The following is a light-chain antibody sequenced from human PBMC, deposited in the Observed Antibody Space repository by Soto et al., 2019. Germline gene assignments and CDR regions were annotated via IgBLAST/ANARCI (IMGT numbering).Light chain of an antibody. J-gene: IGKJ2*01. CDR1: QGVSSY. CDR2: DAS. Sequence: EIGVNPSPTPPSFFPGGKTPLSFQASQGVSSYLAWYQQKPGQAPRLLIYDASNRATGIPARFSGSGSGTDFTLTISSLEPEDFAVYYCQQRSNWPPYTFGQGTKLEIK. CDR3: QQRSNWPPYT. V-gene: IGKV3-11*01.